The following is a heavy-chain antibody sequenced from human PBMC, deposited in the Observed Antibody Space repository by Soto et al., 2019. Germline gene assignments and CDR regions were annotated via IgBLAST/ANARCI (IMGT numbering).Heavy chain of an antibody. J-gene: IGHJ4*02. Sequence: ESGGGVVQPGRSLRLSCAASGFTFSSYAMHWVRQAPGKGLEWVAVISYDGSNKYYADSVKGRFTISRDNSKNTLYLQMNSLRAEDTAVYYCARDAYTAMGNFDYWGQGTLVTVSS. CDR2: ISYDGSNK. D-gene: IGHD5-18*01. V-gene: IGHV3-30-3*01. CDR3: ARDAYTAMGNFDY. CDR1: GFTFSSYA.